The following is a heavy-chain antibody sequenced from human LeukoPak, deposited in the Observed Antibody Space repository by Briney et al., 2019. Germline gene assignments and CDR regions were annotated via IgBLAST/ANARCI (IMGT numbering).Heavy chain of an antibody. V-gene: IGHV4-61*02. CDR3: ARGIGIAES. Sequence: QVQLQESGPGLVKPSQTLSLTCTVSGGSISSGSYYWSWIRQPAGTGLEWIGRIYTTGSTNYNPSLKSRVTISVDTSKNQFSLKLSSVTAAVTAVYYCARGIGIAESGGEGTLVTVSS. J-gene: IGHJ4*02. D-gene: IGHD6-13*01. CDR1: GGSISSGSYY. CDR2: IYTTGST.